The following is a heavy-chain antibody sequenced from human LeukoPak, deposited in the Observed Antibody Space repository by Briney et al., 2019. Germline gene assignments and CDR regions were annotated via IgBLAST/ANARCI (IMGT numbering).Heavy chain of an antibody. J-gene: IGHJ4*02. CDR1: EFTSSSYS. Sequence: GGSLRLSCAASEFTSSSYSMNWVRRAPGKGLEWVSYISSSSSTIYYADSVKGRFTISRDNAKNSLYLQMNSLRAEDTAVYYCARVGVRFDYWGQGTLVTVSS. V-gene: IGHV3-48*01. D-gene: IGHD3-16*02. CDR3: ARVGVRFDY. CDR2: ISSSSSTI.